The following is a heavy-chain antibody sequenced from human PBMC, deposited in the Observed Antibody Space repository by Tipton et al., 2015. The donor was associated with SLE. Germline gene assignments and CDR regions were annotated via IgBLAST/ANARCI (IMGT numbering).Heavy chain of an antibody. CDR1: GFTFDDYA. Sequence: SLRLSCAASGFTFDDYAMHWVRQAPGKGLEWVSGIGWNSGSIDYADSVKGRFTISRDDAKNSLYLQMNSLRDEDTALYFCAKGRGSLIYYYGMDVWGKGTTVTVSS. D-gene: IGHD3-10*01. CDR3: AKGRGSLIYYYGMDV. CDR2: IGWNSGSI. V-gene: IGHV3-9*01. J-gene: IGHJ6*04.